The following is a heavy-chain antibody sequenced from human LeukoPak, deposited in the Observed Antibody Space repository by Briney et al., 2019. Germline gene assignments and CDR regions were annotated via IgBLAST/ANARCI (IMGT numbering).Heavy chain of an antibody. Sequence: PGGSLRLSCAASGFTFDDYAMHWGRQPPGKGLEWVSLISWDGGNTYYADSVKGRFTISRDNSKNSLYLQMNSLRTEDTALYYCAKDMEATVVKTGALGIWGQGTMVTVSS. V-gene: IGHV3-43*01. CDR2: ISWDGGNT. CDR3: AKDMEATVVKTGALGI. J-gene: IGHJ3*02. D-gene: IGHD4-23*01. CDR1: GFTFDDYA.